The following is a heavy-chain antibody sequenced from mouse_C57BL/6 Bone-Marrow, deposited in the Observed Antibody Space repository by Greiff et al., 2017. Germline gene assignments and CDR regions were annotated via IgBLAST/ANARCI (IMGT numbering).Heavy chain of an antibody. J-gene: IGHJ3*01. CDR1: GYTFTNYW. D-gene: IGHD2-4*01. CDR2: IYPGGGYT. CDR3: ARSGDYRWFAY. Sequence: VQLQKSGAELVRPGTSVKMSCKASGYTFTNYWIGWAKQRPGHGLEWIGDIYPGGGYTNYNEKFKGKATLTADKSSSTAYMQFSSLTSEDSAIYYCARSGDYRWFAYWGQGTLVTVSA. V-gene: IGHV1-63*01.